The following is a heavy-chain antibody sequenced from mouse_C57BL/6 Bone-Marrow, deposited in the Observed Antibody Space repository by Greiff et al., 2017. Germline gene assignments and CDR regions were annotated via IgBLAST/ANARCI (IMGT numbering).Heavy chain of an antibody. CDR1: GYTFTSYW. CDR2: IDPSDSYT. V-gene: IGHV1-69*01. J-gene: IGHJ3*01. CDR3: AREYYTGFAY. Sequence: QVQLQQSGAELVMPGASVKLSCKASGYTFTSYWMHWVKQRPGQGLEWIGEIDPSDSYTNYNQKFKGKSTLTVDKSSSTAYMQLSSLTSEDSAVYYCAREYYTGFAYWGQGTLVTVSA. D-gene: IGHD2-12*01.